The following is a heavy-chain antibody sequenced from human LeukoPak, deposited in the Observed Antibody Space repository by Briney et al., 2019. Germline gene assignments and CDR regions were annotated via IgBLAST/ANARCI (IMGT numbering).Heavy chain of an antibody. CDR3: AKDHTTGYYGMDV. Sequence: PGGSLRLSCAASGFTFNNYGMHWVRQAPGKGLDWVAVISYDGSNKYYADSVKGRFTISRDNSKNTLYLQMNSLRAEDTAVYYCAKDHTTGYYGMDVWGKGTTVTVPS. CDR1: GFTFNNYG. J-gene: IGHJ6*04. CDR2: ISYDGSNK. V-gene: IGHV3-30*18. D-gene: IGHD1-1*01.